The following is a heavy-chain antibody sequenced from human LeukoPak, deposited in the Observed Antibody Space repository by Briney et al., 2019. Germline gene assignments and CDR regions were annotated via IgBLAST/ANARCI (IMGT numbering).Heavy chain of an antibody. CDR1: GFIFSNYA. CDR2: ISYDGSNE. D-gene: IGHD2-15*01. CDR3: GRYCSAASCRDIDY. V-gene: IGHV3-30-3*01. Sequence: GGSLRLSCAASGFIFSNYAMHWVRQAPGKGLEWVAVISYDGSNEYYADSVKGRFTISRDNPKNTLYLQMNSLRAEDTAVYYCGRYCSAASCRDIDYWGQGTLVTVSS. J-gene: IGHJ4*02.